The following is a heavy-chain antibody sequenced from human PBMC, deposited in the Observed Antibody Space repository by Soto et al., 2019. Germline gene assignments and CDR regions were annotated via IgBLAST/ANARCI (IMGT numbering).Heavy chain of an antibody. J-gene: IGHJ4*02. CDR3: ATSLSGYYYNY. CDR1: GFTFSSYE. CDR2: IHVNVKTT. V-gene: IGHV3-48*03. D-gene: IGHD3-22*01. Sequence: GGSLRLSCAASGFTFSSYEMMWVRQAPGKGLEWVSYIHVNVKTTYYPDSVKGRFTISRDNAKNSMYLQMNSLRAGDTAVYYCATSLSGYYYNYWGQGTLVTVSS.